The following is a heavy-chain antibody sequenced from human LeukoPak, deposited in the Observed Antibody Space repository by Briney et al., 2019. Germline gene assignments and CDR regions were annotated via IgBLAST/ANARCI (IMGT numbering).Heavy chain of an antibody. Sequence: GGSLRLSCAASGFTFSSYSMYWVRQAPGKGLEWVSSISSSSSYIYYADSVKGRFTISRDNAKKSVHLQMNSLRAEDTAVYYCARGASIVAGNDNAFDIWGQGTMVTVSS. J-gene: IGHJ3*02. CDR1: GFTFSSYS. V-gene: IGHV3-21*01. CDR3: ARGASIVAGNDNAFDI. CDR2: ISSSSSYI. D-gene: IGHD6-19*01.